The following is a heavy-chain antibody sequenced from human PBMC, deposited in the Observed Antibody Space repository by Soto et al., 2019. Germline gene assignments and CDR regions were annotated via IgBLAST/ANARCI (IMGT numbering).Heavy chain of an antibody. CDR2: IVVGSGNT. CDR3: ATDKGDSYGYGNY. J-gene: IGHJ4*02. CDR1: GFTFTNSA. V-gene: IGHV1-58*01. D-gene: IGHD5-18*01. Sequence: ASVKVSCKASGFTFTNSAVQWVRQARGQRLEWIGWIVVGSGNTNYAQKFQERVTITRDMSTTTAYMELSSLRSEDTAVYYCATDKGDSYGYGNYWGQGTLVTVSS.